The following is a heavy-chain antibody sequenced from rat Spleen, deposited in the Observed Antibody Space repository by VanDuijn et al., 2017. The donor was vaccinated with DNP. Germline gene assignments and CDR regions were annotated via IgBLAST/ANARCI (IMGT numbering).Heavy chain of an antibody. V-gene: IGHV5-25*01. CDR3: ATPNIGSLA. CDR2: ISTGGGNI. J-gene: IGHJ2*01. CDR1: GFTFSNYY. Sequence: EVQLVESGGGLVQPGRSMKLSCAASGFTFSNYYMAWVRQAPTRGLEWVAAISTGGGNIYYRDSVKGRFTISRDNAKSTLYLQMDSLRSEDTATYYCATPNIGSLAWGQGVMVTVSS. D-gene: IGHD1-5*01.